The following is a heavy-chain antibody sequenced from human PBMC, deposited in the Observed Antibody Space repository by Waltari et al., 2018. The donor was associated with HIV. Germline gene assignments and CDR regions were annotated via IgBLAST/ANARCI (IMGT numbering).Heavy chain of an antibody. CDR1: GFTFSNFW. CDR3: ARVTFYGSGPFYTAYYHGMSV. V-gene: IGHV3-7*04. J-gene: IGHJ6*02. Sequence: HLVESGGGLVQPGGSLRLSCEASGFTFSNFWMSWVRQAPGKGVEWVADIREDGSEKNYVDSVKGRFTISRDNAKNSLYLQMNSLRAEDTAVYHCARVTFYGSGPFYTAYYHGMSVWGQGTTVSVSS. D-gene: IGHD3-10*01. CDR2: IREDGSEK.